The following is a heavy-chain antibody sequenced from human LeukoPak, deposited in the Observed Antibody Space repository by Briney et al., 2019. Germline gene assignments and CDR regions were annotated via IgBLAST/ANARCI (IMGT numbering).Heavy chain of an antibody. D-gene: IGHD2/OR15-2a*01. CDR1: GFSISSSA. Sequence: GGSLRLSCAASGFSISSSAMDWVRQAPGKGLEWVSSINNVASHIYYAGSVRGRFTISRDNAKNSVYLQMNSLRAEDTAVYYCTRDATYYLRYGYFDYWGQGTLVTVSS. CDR2: INNVASHI. J-gene: IGHJ4*02. V-gene: IGHV3-21*01. CDR3: TRDATYYLRYGYFDY.